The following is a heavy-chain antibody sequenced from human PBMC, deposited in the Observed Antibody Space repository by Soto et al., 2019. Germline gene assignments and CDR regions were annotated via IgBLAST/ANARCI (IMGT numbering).Heavy chain of an antibody. J-gene: IGHJ4*02. D-gene: IGHD3-9*01. Sequence: ASVKVSCKASGYTFTSYDINWVRRATGQGLEWMGWMNPNSGNTGYAQKFQGRVTMTRNTSISTAYMELSSLRSEDTAVYYCARRSLRYFDWLSDWGQGTLVTVSS. V-gene: IGHV1-8*01. CDR1: GYTFTSYD. CDR3: ARRSLRYFDWLSD. CDR2: MNPNSGNT.